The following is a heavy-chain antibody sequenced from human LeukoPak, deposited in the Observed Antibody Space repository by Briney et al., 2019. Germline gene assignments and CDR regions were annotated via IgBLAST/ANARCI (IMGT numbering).Heavy chain of an antibody. V-gene: IGHV3-74*01. CDR1: GFTFSSYW. CDR2: INIDGSST. CDR3: ARHPGD. J-gene: IGHJ3*01. Sequence: GGSLRLSCAASGFTFSSYWMHWVRQAPGKGLVWVSRINIDGSSTTYADSVKGRFTISRDNAKNTLYLHMNSLRAEDTALYYCARHPGDWGQGTMVTVSS. D-gene: IGHD3-10*01.